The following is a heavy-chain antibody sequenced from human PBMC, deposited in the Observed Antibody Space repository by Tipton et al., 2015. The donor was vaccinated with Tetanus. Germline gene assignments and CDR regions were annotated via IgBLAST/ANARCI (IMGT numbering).Heavy chain of an antibody. CDR1: GGSISSYY. J-gene: IGHJ4*02. Sequence: LRLSCTVSGGSISSYYWSWIRQPPGKEPEWVGYVYHNGNTNYHPSLKGRLTISVDTSKNRFSLNLKSVITADTAIYYCARANNDYPKKGPFDYWGQGILVTVSS. D-gene: IGHD5-12*01. CDR2: VYHNGNT. V-gene: IGHV4-59*01. CDR3: ARANNDYPKKGPFDY.